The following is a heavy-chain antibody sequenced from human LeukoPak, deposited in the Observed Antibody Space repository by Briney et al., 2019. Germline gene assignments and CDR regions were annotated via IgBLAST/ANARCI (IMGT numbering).Heavy chain of an antibody. CDR3: ARQKVRGVIKYYYYYMDV. V-gene: IGHV4-34*01. Sequence: SETLSLTCTVSGGSISSYYWSWIRQPPGKGLEWIGEINHSGSTNYNPSPKSRVTISVDTSKNQFSLKLSSVTAADTAVYYCARQKVRGVIKYYYYYMDVWGKGTTVTISS. J-gene: IGHJ6*03. CDR1: GGSISSYY. D-gene: IGHD3-10*01. CDR2: INHSGST.